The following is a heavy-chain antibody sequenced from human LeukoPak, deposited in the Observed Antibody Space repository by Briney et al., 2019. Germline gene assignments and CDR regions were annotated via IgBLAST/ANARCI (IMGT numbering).Heavy chain of an antibody. CDR3: ARAIQLVPDY. CDR1: GYTFTGYY. Sequence: GASVKVSCKASGYTFTGYYIHWVRQAPGQGLEWMGWINPNSGGTNYAQKFQGRVTMTRDTSISTAYMDLSRLRSDDTAVYYCARAIQLVPDYWGQGTLVTVSS. V-gene: IGHV1-2*02. J-gene: IGHJ4*02. CDR2: INPNSGGT.